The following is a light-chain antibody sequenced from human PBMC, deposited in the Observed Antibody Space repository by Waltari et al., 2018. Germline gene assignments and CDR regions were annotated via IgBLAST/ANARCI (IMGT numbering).Light chain of an antibody. J-gene: IGLJ3*02. CDR1: SLRTSY. Sequence: SSELTQGPDVSVALGQTVKITCQGDSLRTSYESWYQVKPGQAPVLVLFGKEKRPSGIPDRSSGYSSGTTSSLTITGAQAEDEADYYCHSRKGSDDQVVFGGGTKLTVL. V-gene: IGLV3-19*01. CDR3: HSRKGSDDQVV. CDR2: GKE.